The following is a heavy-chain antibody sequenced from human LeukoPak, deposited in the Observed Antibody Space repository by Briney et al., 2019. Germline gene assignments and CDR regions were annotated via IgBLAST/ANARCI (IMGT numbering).Heavy chain of an antibody. J-gene: IGHJ4*02. CDR3: AKCGSGSAIEYYFDY. V-gene: IGHV3-23*01. CDR2: ISGSGGST. CDR1: GFTFSSYA. Sequence: PGGSLTLSCAASGFTFSSYAMSWVRQAPGKGLEWVSAISGSGGSTYYADSVKGRFTISRDNSKNTLYLQMNSLRAEDTAVYYCAKCGSGSAIEYYFDYWGQGTLVTVSS. D-gene: IGHD3-10*01.